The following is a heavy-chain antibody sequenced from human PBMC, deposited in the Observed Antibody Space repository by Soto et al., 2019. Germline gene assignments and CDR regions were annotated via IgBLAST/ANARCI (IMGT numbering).Heavy chain of an antibody. D-gene: IGHD3-10*01. V-gene: IGHV4-4*02. J-gene: IGHJ3*02. CDR2: VYHSGSP. CDR3: ASNFGELLGAAFDI. Sequence: SETLSLTCAVSGGSISTSNWWSWVRQPPGKGLEWIGKVYHSGSPSYNPSLESRVTISVDESKDQFSLRLSSVTAADTGVYYCASNFGELLGAAFDIWSQVTMVTVSS. CDR1: GGSISTSNW.